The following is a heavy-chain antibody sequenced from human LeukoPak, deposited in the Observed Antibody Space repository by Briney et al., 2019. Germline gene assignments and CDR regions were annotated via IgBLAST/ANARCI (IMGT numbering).Heavy chain of an antibody. V-gene: IGHV3-30-3*01. CDR3: ARDPTYYYDSSGSNWFDP. Sequence: PGGSLRLSCAASGFTFSSYAMHWVRQAPGKGLEWVAVISYDGCNKYYADSVKGRFTISRDNSKNTLYLQMNSLRAEDTAVYYCARDPTYYYDSSGSNWFDPWGQGTLVTVSS. CDR2: ISYDGCNK. D-gene: IGHD3-22*01. J-gene: IGHJ5*02. CDR1: GFTFSSYA.